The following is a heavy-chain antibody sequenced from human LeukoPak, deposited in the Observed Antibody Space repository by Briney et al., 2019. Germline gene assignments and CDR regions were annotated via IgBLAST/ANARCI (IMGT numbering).Heavy chain of an antibody. CDR2: ITGTHAT. CDR3: ARDWRDYGGNPPFDY. J-gene: IGHJ4*02. Sequence: GGSLRLSCAASGFTFSASPMHWVRQASGKGLEWVGRITGTHATAYSATVKGRFTISRDNAKNSLYLQMNSLRVEDTAVYYCARDWRDYGGNPPFDYWGQGTLVTVSS. V-gene: IGHV3-73*01. D-gene: IGHD4-23*01. CDR1: GFTFSASP.